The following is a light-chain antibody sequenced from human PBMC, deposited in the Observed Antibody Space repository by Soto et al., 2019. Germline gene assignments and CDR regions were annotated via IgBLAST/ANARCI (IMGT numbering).Light chain of an antibody. Sequence: DIILTQSPAIVSVSPGERATLSCRASRSVSTNLAWYQHKHDQAPRLLIYGASTRVTDIPPRFSGSGSGTEFTLTINYLKSEDFGVYYCQQYDKTRPPVTFGVGTKVEI. V-gene: IGKV3-15*01. CDR3: QQYDKTRPPVT. CDR1: RSVSTN. J-gene: IGKJ4*01. CDR2: GAS.